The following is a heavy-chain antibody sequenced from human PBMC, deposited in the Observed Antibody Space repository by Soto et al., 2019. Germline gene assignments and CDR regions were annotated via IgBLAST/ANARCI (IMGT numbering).Heavy chain of an antibody. Sequence: LRLSCAASGFTFSSYWMSWVRQAPGKGLEWVANIKQDGSEKYYVDSVKGRFTISRDNAKNSLYLQMNSLRAEDTAVYYCARELDYGDYYFDYWGQGTLVTVSS. V-gene: IGHV3-7*01. CDR1: GFTFSSYW. CDR3: ARELDYGDYYFDY. CDR2: IKQDGSEK. J-gene: IGHJ4*02. D-gene: IGHD4-17*01.